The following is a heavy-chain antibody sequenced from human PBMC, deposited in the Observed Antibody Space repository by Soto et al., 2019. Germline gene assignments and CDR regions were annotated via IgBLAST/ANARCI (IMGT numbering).Heavy chain of an antibody. CDR1: GGSISSGGYY. Sequence: QVQLQESGPGLVKPSQTLSLTCTVSGGSISSGGYYWSWIRQHPGKGLEWIGYIYYSGSTYYNPYLKSRVTISVNTSKNQFSLKLSSVTAADTAVYYCATDPNSYYDLLTGYYGPYGMDVWGQGTTVTVSS. V-gene: IGHV4-31*03. CDR2: IYYSGST. D-gene: IGHD3-9*01. J-gene: IGHJ6*02. CDR3: ATDPNSYYDLLTGYYGPYGMDV.